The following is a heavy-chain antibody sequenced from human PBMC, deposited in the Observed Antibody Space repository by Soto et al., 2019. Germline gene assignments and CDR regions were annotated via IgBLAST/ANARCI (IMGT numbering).Heavy chain of an antibody. V-gene: IGHV5-10-1*01. D-gene: IGHD4-17*01. Sequence: GESLKISCKGSGYSFTIYWISWVRQMPGKGLEWMGRIDPSDSYTNYSPSFQGHVTISADKSISTAYLQWSSLKASDTAMYYCAXHGYGDYGYYYYYGMDVWGQGTTVTVSS. CDR2: IDPSDSYT. CDR1: GYSFTIYW. CDR3: AXHGYGDYGYYYYYGMDV. J-gene: IGHJ6*02.